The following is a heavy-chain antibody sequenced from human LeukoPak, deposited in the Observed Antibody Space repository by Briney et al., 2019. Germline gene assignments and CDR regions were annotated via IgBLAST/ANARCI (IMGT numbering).Heavy chain of an antibody. CDR2: IYTSGST. CDR3: ARSYITIFGGGFDP. Sequence: SETLSLTCTVSGGSISSSSYYWGWIRQPAGKGLEWIGRIYTSGSTNYNPSLKSRVTISVDTSKNQFSLKLSSVTAADTAVYYCARSYITIFGGGFDPWGQGTLVTVSS. J-gene: IGHJ5*02. D-gene: IGHD3-3*01. V-gene: IGHV4-61*02. CDR1: GGSISSSSYY.